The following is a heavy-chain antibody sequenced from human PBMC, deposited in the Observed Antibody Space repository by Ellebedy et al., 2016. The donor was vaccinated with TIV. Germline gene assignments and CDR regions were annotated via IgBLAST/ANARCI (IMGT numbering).Heavy chain of an antibody. CDR3: ARGGTSYYYGMDV. J-gene: IGHJ6*02. D-gene: IGHD1-7*01. CDR1: GCTFSSYA. CDR2: IIPIFGTA. V-gene: IGHV1-69*13. Sequence: SVKVSCXASGCTFSSYAISWVRQAPGQGLEWMGGIIPIFGTANYAQKFQGRVTITADESTSTAYMELSSLRSEDTAVYYCARGGTSYYYGMDVWGQGTTVTVSS.